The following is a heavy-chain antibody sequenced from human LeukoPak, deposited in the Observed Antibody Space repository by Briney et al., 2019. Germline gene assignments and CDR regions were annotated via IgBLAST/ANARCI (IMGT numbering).Heavy chain of an antibody. CDR1: GITLSSHG. CDR3: ARSVTVAGPADY. D-gene: IGHD6-19*01. Sequence: GRSLRLSCAASGITLSSHGMHWVRQAPGKGLEWVAYMWFDGRDQDYADSVKGRFTISRDNSKNSLYLQMNSLRAEDTAVYYCARSVTVAGPADYWGQGTLVTVSS. V-gene: IGHV3-33*01. J-gene: IGHJ4*02. CDR2: MWFDGRDQ.